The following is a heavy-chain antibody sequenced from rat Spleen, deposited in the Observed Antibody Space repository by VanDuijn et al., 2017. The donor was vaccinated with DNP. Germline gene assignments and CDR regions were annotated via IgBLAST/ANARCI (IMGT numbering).Heavy chain of an antibody. V-gene: IGHV4-2*01. CDR2: INKDSSTI. J-gene: IGHJ2*01. D-gene: IGHD1-11*01. CDR3: EKCPNYGGWSDYFDY. CDR1: GFNFNDHW. Sequence: EVKLVESGGGLVQPGRSLKLSCAASGFNFNDHWMGWVRQAPGKGLEWIGQINKDSSTINYNPSLKEKITISRDNAQNTLCLQMSKLGSEETAIYYCEKCPNYGGWSDYFDYWGQGVMVTVSS.